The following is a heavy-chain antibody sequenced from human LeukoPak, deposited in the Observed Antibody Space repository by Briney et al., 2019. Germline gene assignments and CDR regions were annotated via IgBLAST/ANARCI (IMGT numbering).Heavy chain of an antibody. CDR3: ARVGIKAPFDP. D-gene: IGHD3-3*02. CDR1: GGSISSGDYY. Sequence: SQTLSLTCTVSGGSISSGDYYWSWIRQPPGKGLEWIGCIYYSGSTYYNPSLKSRVTISVDTSKNQFSLKLSSVTAADTAVYYCARVGIKAPFDPWGQGTLVTVSS. CDR2: IYYSGST. V-gene: IGHV4-30-4*08. J-gene: IGHJ5*02.